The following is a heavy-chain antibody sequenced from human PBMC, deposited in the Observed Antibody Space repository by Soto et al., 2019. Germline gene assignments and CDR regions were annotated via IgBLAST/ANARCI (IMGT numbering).Heavy chain of an antibody. D-gene: IGHD3-16*02. V-gene: IGHV3-23*01. CDR1: GFTVSSKY. Sequence: GGSLRLSCAASGFTVSSKYMSWVRQAPGKGLEWVSAISGSGGSTYYADSVKGRFTISRDNSKNTLYLQMNSLRAEDTAVHYCAKGIVDDYYYYYMDVWGKGTTVTVSS. CDR3: AKGIVDDYYYYYMDV. CDR2: ISGSGGST. J-gene: IGHJ6*03.